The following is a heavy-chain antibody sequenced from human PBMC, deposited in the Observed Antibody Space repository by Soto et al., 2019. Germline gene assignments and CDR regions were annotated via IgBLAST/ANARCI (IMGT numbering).Heavy chain of an antibody. V-gene: IGHV3-23*01. CDR3: AKYPNGAYVGAFDS. CDR2: IGGDTSYT. Sequence: EVQLLESGGGLVQPGGSLRLSCTASGFSFSNYAVTWVRQAPGKGLEWVSSIGGDTSYTYYADSVKGRFTISRDKSKNTVFLQMNSLRADDTAVYNCAKYPNGAYVGAFDSWGQGTLVTVSS. D-gene: IGHD4-17*01. CDR1: GFSFSNYA. J-gene: IGHJ4*02.